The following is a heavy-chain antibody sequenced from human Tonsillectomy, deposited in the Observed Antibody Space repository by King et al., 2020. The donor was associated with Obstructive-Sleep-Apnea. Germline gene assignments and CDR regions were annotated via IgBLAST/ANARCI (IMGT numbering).Heavy chain of an antibody. CDR1: GYSFTSYW. J-gene: IGHJ4*02. V-gene: IGHV5-51*01. CDR3: VRRGYCSSTSCSEFDY. D-gene: IGHD2-2*01. Sequence: QLVQSGAEVKKPGESLKISCKGSGYSFTSYWIGWVRQMPGKGLEWMGIIYPGDSDPRYSPSFQGQVTISADKSISTAYLQWSSLKASDTAMYYCVRRGYCSSTSCSEFDYWGQGTLVTVSS. CDR2: IYPGDSDP.